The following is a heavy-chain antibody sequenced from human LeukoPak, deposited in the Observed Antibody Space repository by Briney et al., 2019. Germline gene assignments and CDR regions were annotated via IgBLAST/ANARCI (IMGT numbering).Heavy chain of an antibody. D-gene: IGHD1-7*01. J-gene: IGHJ4*02. V-gene: IGHV1-69*04. CDR3: AREPTGTTNPPDY. CDR1: GGTFSSYT. Sequence: SVKVSCKASGGTFSSYTISWVRQAPGQGLEWMGRIIPILGIANYAQKFQGRVTITADKSTSTAYMELSSLRSEDTAVYYCAREPTGTTNPPDYWGQGTLSPSPQ. CDR2: IIPILGIA.